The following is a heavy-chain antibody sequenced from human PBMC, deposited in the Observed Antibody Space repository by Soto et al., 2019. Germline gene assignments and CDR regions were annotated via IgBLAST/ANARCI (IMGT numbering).Heavy chain of an antibody. CDR1: GGTFSSYS. V-gene: IGHV1-69*13. CDR3: ARGGYSGPNWFDP. J-gene: IGHJ5*02. CDR2: IIPIFGTA. Sequence: SVKVSCKASGGTFSSYSISWVRPAPGQGLEWMGGIIPIFGTANYAQKFQGRVTITADESTSTAYMELSSLRSEDTAVYYCARGGYSGPNWFDPWGQGTLVTVSS. D-gene: IGHD1-26*01.